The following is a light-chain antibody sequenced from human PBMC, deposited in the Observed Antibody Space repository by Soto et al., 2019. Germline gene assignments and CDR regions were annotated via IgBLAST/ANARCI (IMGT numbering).Light chain of an antibody. CDR1: QSISSNY. V-gene: IGKV3-20*01. CDR2: GAF. CDR3: QQYSSSPPEFT. Sequence: EIVLTQSPGTLSLSPGERATLSCRASQSISSNYLAWYQQRPGQAPRLLIFGAFYRATGIPDRFSGSGSGTDFTLTISRLEPEDFAVYYCQQYSSSPPEFTFGPGTRVDSK. J-gene: IGKJ3*01.